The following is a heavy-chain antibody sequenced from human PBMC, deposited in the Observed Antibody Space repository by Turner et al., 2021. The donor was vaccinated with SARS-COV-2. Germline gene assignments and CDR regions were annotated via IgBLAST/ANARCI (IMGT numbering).Heavy chain of an antibody. Sequence: EVQLVESGGGLVKPGGSLRLSCAASGFTFSSYSMNWVRQAPGKGLEWVSSISSSSSYIYYADSMKGRFTISRDNAKNSLYLQMNSLRAEDTAVYYCARGTYYYDSSTYSSTNWFDPWGQGTLVTVSS. CDR2: ISSSSSYI. V-gene: IGHV3-21*01. D-gene: IGHD3-22*01. J-gene: IGHJ5*02. CDR3: ARGTYYYDSSTYSSTNWFDP. CDR1: GFTFSSYS.